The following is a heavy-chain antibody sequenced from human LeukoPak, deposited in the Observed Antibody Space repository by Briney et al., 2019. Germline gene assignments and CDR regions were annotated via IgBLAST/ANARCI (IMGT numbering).Heavy chain of an antibody. CDR3: ARDLVVYDFWSGYYGDYYYYGMDV. Sequence: PGGSLRLSCAASGFTFSSYWMSWVRQAPGKGLEWVANRKQDGSEKYYVDSVKGRFNISRDNAKNSLYLQMNSLRAEATAVYYCARDLVVYDFWSGYYGDYYYYGMDVWGQGTTVTVSS. CDR2: RKQDGSEK. CDR1: GFTFSSYW. J-gene: IGHJ6*02. D-gene: IGHD3-3*01. V-gene: IGHV3-7*01.